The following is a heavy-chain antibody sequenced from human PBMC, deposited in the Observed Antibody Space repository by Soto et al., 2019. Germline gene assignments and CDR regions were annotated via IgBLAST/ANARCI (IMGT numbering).Heavy chain of an antibody. J-gene: IGHJ6*02. D-gene: IGHD3-3*01. V-gene: IGHV3-49*04. CDR3: TREPTYDFWSGYYRPESGMDV. CDR1: GFTFGDYA. Sequence: PGGSLRLSCTASGFTFGDYAMSWVRQAPGKGLEWVGFIRSKAYGGTTEYAASVKGRFTISRDDSKSIAYLQMNSLKTEDTAVYYCTREPTYDFWSGYYRPESGMDVWGQGTTVTVSS. CDR2: IRSKAYGGTT.